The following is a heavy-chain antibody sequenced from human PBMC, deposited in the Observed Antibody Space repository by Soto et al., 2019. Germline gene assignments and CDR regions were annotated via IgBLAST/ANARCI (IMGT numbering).Heavy chain of an antibody. Sequence: QVQLVQSGAEVKKPGASVKVSCKASGYTFTNYYMHWVRQAPGQGLEWMGIINPNGGSTDYAQKFQGRVTLTRDTSTSTVYMELSSLRSDDTAVYYCAGVNSYSNNWVGFDYWGQGTLVTVSS. CDR3: AGVNSYSNNWVGFDY. CDR2: INPNGGST. J-gene: IGHJ4*02. D-gene: IGHD6-13*01. CDR1: GYTFTNYY. V-gene: IGHV1-46*01.